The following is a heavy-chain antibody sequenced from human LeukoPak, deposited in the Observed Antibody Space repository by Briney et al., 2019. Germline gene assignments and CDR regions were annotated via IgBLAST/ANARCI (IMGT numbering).Heavy chain of an antibody. CDR3: AKAPRRYSYGRTLDY. D-gene: IGHD5-18*01. Sequence: PGGSLRLSCAASGFTFSSYGMHWVRQAPGKGLECVAFIRYDGSNKYYADSVKGRFTISRDNSKNTLYLQMNSLRAEDTAVYYCAKAPRRYSYGRTLDYWGQGTLVTVSS. J-gene: IGHJ4*02. CDR2: IRYDGSNK. V-gene: IGHV3-30*02. CDR1: GFTFSSYG.